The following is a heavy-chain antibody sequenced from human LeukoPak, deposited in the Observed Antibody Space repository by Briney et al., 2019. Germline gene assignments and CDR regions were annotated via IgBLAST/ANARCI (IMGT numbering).Heavy chain of an antibody. CDR3: ARAPTSYYYFDY. D-gene: IGHD1-26*01. CDR1: GFTFSSYG. J-gene: IGHJ4*02. V-gene: IGHV3-33*01. Sequence: PGGSPRLSCATSGFTFSSYGMHWVRQAPGKGLEWVAVIWYDGSNKYYADSVKGRFTISRDNSKNTLYLQMNSLRAEDTAVYYCARAPTSYYYFDYWGQGTLVTVSS. CDR2: IWYDGSNK.